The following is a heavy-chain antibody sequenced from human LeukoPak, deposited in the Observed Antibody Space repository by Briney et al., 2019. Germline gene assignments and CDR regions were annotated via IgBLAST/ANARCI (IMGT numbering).Heavy chain of an antibody. CDR2: IRYDGSNK. V-gene: IGHV3-30*02. J-gene: IGHJ5*02. Sequence: PGGXLRLSCAASGFTFSSYGMHWVRQAPGKGLEGVAFIRYDGSNKYYADSVKGRFTISRDNSKNTLYLQMNSLRAEDTAVYYCAKDHAYYDFWSGYLNWFDPWGQGTLVTVSS. CDR3: AKDHAYYDFWSGYLNWFDP. D-gene: IGHD3-3*01. CDR1: GFTFSSYG.